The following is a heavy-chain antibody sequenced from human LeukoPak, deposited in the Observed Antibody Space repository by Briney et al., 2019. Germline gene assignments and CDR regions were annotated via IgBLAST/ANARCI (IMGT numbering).Heavy chain of an antibody. Sequence: GGSLRLSCAASGFTVSSNYMSWVRQAPGKGLEWVSVIYSGGSTYYADSAKGRFTISRDNSKNTLYLQMNSLRAEDTAVYYCARDRDYGFGDAFDIWGQGTMVTVSS. V-gene: IGHV3-53*01. CDR2: IYSGGST. J-gene: IGHJ3*02. CDR1: GFTVSSNY. CDR3: ARDRDYGFGDAFDI. D-gene: IGHD4-17*01.